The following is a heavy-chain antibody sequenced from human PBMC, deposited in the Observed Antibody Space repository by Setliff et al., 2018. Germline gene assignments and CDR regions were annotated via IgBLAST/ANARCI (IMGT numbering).Heavy chain of an antibody. CDR2: IYWDDVK. Sequence: SGPTLVNPTQTLTLTCSFSGFSLRSSGMAVGWIRQPPGKALEWLALIYWDDVKRYSPFLKNRLTITQDTSKNQVVLTLTNVDPVDTATYYCAHRGGYGADSLYYFDVWGQGTLVTVSS. CDR3: AHRGGYGADSLYYFDV. J-gene: IGHJ4*02. V-gene: IGHV2-5*02. CDR1: GFSLRSSGMA. D-gene: IGHD3-10*01.